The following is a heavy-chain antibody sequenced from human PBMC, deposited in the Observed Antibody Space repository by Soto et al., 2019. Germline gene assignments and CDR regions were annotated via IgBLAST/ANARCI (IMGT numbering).Heavy chain of an antibody. CDR2: IWYDGSKK. CDR1: GFTFSSFG. V-gene: IGHV3-33*01. D-gene: IGHD3-3*01. J-gene: IGHJ6*02. CDR3: ARDASYYSLWSGYYPSRHGMAV. Sequence: QVQVVESGGGVVQPGRSLRLSCAASGFTFSSFGMHWVRQAPGKGLEWVSLIWYDGSKKSYGDSVKGRFTISRDNSRNTVYLQMNSLRADDTAVYYCARDASYYSLWSGYYPSRHGMAVWGQGTTVTVSS.